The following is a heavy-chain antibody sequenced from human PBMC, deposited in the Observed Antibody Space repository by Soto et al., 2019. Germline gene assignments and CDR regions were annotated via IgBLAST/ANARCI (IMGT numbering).Heavy chain of an antibody. D-gene: IGHD3-10*01. V-gene: IGHV3-48*02. J-gene: IGHJ5*02. CDR3: ARSPFMVRGVINADLGWFDP. Sequence: GSLRLSCAASGFTFSSYSMNWVRQAPGKGLEWVSYISSSSSTIYYADSVKGRFTISRDNAKNSLYLQMNSLRDEDTAVYYCARSPFMVRGVINADLGWFDPWGQGTLVTVSS. CDR2: ISSSSSTI. CDR1: GFTFSSYS.